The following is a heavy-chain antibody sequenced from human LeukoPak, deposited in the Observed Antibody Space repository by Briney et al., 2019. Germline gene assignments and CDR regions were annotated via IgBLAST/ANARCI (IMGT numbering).Heavy chain of an antibody. D-gene: IGHD3-16*01. J-gene: IGHJ4*02. CDR3: AKDYAVGSIDY. Sequence: PGGSLRLSCAASGFIFSDYELNWVRQAPGKGLEWISYISASSPTIYYADSVKGRFTISRDNSKNTVSLQMESLRAEDTALYYCAKDYAVGSIDYWGQGTLVTVSS. CDR2: ISASSPTI. CDR1: GFIFSDYE. V-gene: IGHV3-48*03.